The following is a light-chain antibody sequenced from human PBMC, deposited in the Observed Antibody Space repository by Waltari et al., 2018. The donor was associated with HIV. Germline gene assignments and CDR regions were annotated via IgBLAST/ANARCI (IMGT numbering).Light chain of an antibody. V-gene: IGLV1-40*01. CDR2: GNS. Sequence: QSVLTQPPSVSGAPGQRVTLSCTGSDSNIGAGDDVHWYQPLPGTAPNLLIYGNSSRPSGVPDRCSGSRSGTSASLAITGLQAEDEADYYCQSYDVTLSGPLVFGGGTKLTVL. J-gene: IGLJ2*01. CDR1: DSNIGAGDD. CDR3: QSYDVTLSGPLV.